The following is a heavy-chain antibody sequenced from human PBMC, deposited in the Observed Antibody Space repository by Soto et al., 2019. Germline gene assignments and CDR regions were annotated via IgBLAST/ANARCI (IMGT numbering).Heavy chain of an antibody. J-gene: IGHJ4*02. D-gene: IGHD2-15*01. Sequence: QVQLVQSGAEVKKPGASVKVSCKASGYIFTNYFMHWVRQAPGRGLEWMGIINPTNGVTNYAQKFQGRVTLTYDTSTSTVYMELTSLRSEDTAVYYCARDRSTAAHYWGQGTLVTVSS. CDR1: GYIFTNYF. CDR3: ARDRSTAAHY. CDR2: INPTNGVT. V-gene: IGHV1-46*01.